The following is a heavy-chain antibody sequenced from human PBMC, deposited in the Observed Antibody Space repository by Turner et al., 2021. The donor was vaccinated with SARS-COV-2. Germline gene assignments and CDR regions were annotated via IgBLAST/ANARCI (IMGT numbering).Heavy chain of an antibody. CDR1: GFTFGRYS. CDR3: ARDLYDFWSGYHSYYYGMDV. Sequence: EVQLVESGGGLVKPGGSLRLSFAAAGFTFGRYSMNWVRQAPGKGLGWVSSISSSSSYIYYADSVKGRFTISRDNAKNSLYLQMNGLRAEDTAVYYCARDLYDFWSGYHSYYYGMDVWGQGTTVTVSS. D-gene: IGHD3-3*01. V-gene: IGHV3-21*01. J-gene: IGHJ6*02. CDR2: ISSSSSYI.